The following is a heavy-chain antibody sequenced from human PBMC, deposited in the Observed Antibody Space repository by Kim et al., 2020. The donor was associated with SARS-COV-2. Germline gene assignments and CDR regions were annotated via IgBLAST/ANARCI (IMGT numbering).Heavy chain of an antibody. CDR3: ARVSDYGDYGGPSWFDP. V-gene: IGHV3-74*01. Sequence: VKGRFTISRDNAKNTLYLQMNSLRAEDTAVYYCARVSDYGDYGGPSWFDPWGQGTLVTVSS. D-gene: IGHD4-17*01. J-gene: IGHJ5*02.